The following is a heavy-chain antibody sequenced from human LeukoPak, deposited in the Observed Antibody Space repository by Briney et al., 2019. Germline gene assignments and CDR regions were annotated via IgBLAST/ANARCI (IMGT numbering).Heavy chain of an antibody. V-gene: IGHV1-24*01. Sequence: ASVKVSCKVSGYTLTELSMHWVRQAPGKGLEWMGGFDPEDGKTIYAQKFQGRVTMTEDTSTDTAYMGLSSLRSEDTAVYYCATRSEAVADPNDAFDIWGQGTMVTVSS. CDR2: FDPEDGKT. CDR1: GYTLTELS. CDR3: ATRSEAVADPNDAFDI. J-gene: IGHJ3*02. D-gene: IGHD6-19*01.